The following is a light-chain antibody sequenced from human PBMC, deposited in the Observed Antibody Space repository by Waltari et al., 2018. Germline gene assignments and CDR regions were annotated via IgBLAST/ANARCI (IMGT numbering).Light chain of an antibody. CDR3: QQYNIYSPQA. Sequence: DIQMTQSPSTLSASVGDRVTITCRASQTIDNYLAWYQQKPGEAPKVMIYGASTLETGVPSRFSGSGFGTDFSLTISSLQPDDFATYWCQQYNIYSPQAFGHGTKVEVK. CDR2: GAS. J-gene: IGKJ1*01. V-gene: IGKV1-5*01. CDR1: QTIDNY.